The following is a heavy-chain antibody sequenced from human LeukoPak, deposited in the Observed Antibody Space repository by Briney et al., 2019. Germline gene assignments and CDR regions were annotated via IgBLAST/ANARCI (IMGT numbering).Heavy chain of an antibody. J-gene: IGHJ5*02. V-gene: IGHV3-11*04. CDR3: IPAATTWWFDP. CDR1: GFTFSDYY. D-gene: IGHD2-2*01. CDR2: ISSSGSTI. Sequence: KPGWSLRLSCAASGFTFSDYYMSWIRQAPGKGLEWVSYISSSGSTIYYADSVKGRFTISRDNAKNSLYLQMNSLRAEDTAVYYCIPAATTWWFDPWGQGTLVTVSS.